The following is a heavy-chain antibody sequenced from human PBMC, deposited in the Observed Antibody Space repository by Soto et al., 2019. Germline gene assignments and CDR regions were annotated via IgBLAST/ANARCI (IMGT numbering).Heavy chain of an antibody. V-gene: IGHV4-31*03. J-gene: IGHJ6*02. D-gene: IGHD4-17*01. CDR3: ARDCKPYHYGDYCYYGMDV. Sequence: QVQLQESGPGLVKPSQTLSLTCTVSGGSISSGGYYWSWIRQHPGKGLEWIGYIYYSGSTYYNPSLKSRVTISVDTSKNQFSLKLSSVTAADTAVYYCARDCKPYHYGDYCYYGMDVWGQGTTVTVSS. CDR1: GGSISSGGYY. CDR2: IYYSGST.